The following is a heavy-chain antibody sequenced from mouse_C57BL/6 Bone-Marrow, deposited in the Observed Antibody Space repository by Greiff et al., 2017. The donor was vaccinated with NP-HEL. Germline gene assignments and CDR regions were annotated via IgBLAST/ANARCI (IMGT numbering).Heavy chain of an antibody. CDR1: GFSLTSYA. J-gene: IGHJ2*01. V-gene: IGHV2-9-1*01. D-gene: IGHD4-1*01. CDR3: ARGANWDVEAFDY. CDR2: IWTGGGT. Sequence: VMLVESGPGLVAPSQSLSITCTVSGFSLTSYAISWVRQPPGKGLEWLGVIWTGGGTNYNSALKSRLSISKDNSKSQVFLKMNSLQTDDTARYYCARGANWDVEAFDYWGQGTTLTVSS.